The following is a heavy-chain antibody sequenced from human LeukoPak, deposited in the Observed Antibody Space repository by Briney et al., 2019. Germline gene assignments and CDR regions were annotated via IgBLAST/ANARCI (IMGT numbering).Heavy chain of an antibody. CDR3: AELGITMIGGV. V-gene: IGHV3-23*01. Sequence: GGSLRLSCAASGLTFSSYGMSWVRQAPGRGLEWVSAISTTGGTTYYADSVRDRFTISRDNSRNTLYLQMNSLRAEDTAVYYCAELGITMIGGVWGKGTTVTISS. CDR1: GLTFSSYG. CDR2: ISTTGGTT. D-gene: IGHD3-10*02. J-gene: IGHJ6*04.